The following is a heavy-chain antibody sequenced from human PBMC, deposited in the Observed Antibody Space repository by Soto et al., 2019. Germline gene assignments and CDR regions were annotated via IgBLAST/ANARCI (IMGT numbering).Heavy chain of an antibody. CDR2: ISYSGST. CDR3: ARGTSWQLPFDY. V-gene: IGHV4-59*01. D-gene: IGHD6-13*01. J-gene: IGHJ4*02. Sequence: LPETLSLTCTVSSDSISSYYWSWIRQPPGKRLEWIGYISYSGSTDYNPSLKSRVTISGDTSKNQFSLKVSSVTAADTAVYYCARGTSWQLPFDYWGQGTLVTVSS. CDR1: SDSISSYY.